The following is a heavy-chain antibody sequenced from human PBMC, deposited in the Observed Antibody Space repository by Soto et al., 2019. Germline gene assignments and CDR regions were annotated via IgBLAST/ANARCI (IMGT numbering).Heavy chain of an antibody. J-gene: IGHJ4*02. V-gene: IGHV4-39*01. D-gene: IGHD4-17*01. CDR3: VVTDGYGANPQSLDY. CDR1: GGSISSSSYY. CDR2: IYYSGST. Sequence: QLQLQESGPGLVKPSETLSLTCTVSGGSISSSSYYWGWIRQPPGKGREWIGSIYYSGSTYYNPSLKSRVTISVDTSKNQFSLKLSSVTAADTAVYYCVVTDGYGANPQSLDYWGQGTLVTVSS.